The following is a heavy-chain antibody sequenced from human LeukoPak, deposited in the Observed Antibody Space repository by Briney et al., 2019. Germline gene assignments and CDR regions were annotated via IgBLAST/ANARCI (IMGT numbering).Heavy chain of an antibody. D-gene: IGHD1-26*01. CDR3: ARDSSRVGATTYFDY. CDR2: ISSSGSTI. V-gene: IGHV3-48*03. J-gene: IGHJ4*02. Sequence: PGGSLRLSCAASGFTFSSYEMNWVRQAPGKGLEWVSYISSSGSTIYYADSVKGRFTISRDNAKNSLYLQMNSLRAEDTAVYYCARDSSRVGATTYFDYWGQGTLVTVSS. CDR1: GFTFSSYE.